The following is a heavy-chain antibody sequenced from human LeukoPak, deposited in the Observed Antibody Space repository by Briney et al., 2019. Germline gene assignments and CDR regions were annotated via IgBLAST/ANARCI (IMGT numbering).Heavy chain of an antibody. V-gene: IGHV4-59*01. CDR2: IYYSGST. J-gene: IGHJ4*02. CDR3: ARGPTRYYFDY. CDR1: GGSISSYY. D-gene: IGHD1-1*01. Sequence: SETLSLTCTVCGGSISSYYWSWIRQPPGKGLEWIGYIYYSGSTNYNPSLKSRVIISVDTSKNQFSLNLPSVTAADTALYYCARGPTRYYFDYWGQGTLVTVSS.